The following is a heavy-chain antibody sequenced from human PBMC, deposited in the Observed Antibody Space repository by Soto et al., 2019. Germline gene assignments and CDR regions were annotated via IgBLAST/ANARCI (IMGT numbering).Heavy chain of an antibody. CDR2: ILSNDEE. CDR3: ARIRGYCSGGSCYFYYFAMDV. D-gene: IGHD2-15*01. Sequence: SGPTLVNPTETLTLTCTVSGFSLSDADVGVSWIRQPPGKALKWLAHILSNDEEVYSSSLRSRLTISKDTSRSQVVLTMSNMEPVDTATYYCARIRGYCSGGSCYFYYFAMDVWGQGTTVTVSS. CDR1: GFSLSDADVG. V-gene: IGHV2-26*01. J-gene: IGHJ6*02.